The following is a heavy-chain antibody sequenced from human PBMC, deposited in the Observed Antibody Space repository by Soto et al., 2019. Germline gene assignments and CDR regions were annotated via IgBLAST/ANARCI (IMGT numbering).Heavy chain of an antibody. CDR3: ARGATVPQYDY. D-gene: IGHD4-17*01. J-gene: IGHJ4*02. V-gene: IGHV4-61*01. CDR2: ISYSGTT. Sequence: QVQLQESGPGLVKPSETLSLTCTVSGVSVSSGSFYWAWVRQPAGKGLECIGFISYSGTTNYNPTLKSRVTISVDTSRSQLSLMVSSLTAADTALYYCARGATVPQYDYWGQGTLVTVSS. CDR1: GVSVSSGSFY.